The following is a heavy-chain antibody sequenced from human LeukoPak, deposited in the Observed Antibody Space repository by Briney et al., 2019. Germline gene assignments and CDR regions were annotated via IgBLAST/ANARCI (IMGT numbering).Heavy chain of an antibody. D-gene: IGHD4-17*01. CDR3: ARGREDYGDYVSKTGAFDI. CDR1: GYSISSGYY. J-gene: IGHJ3*02. CDR2: IYYSGST. Sequence: SETLSLTCAVSGYSISSGYYWGWIRQPPGKGLEWIGYIYYSGSTNYNPSLKSRVTISVDTSKNQFSLKLSSVTAADTAVYYCARGREDYGDYVSKTGAFDIWGQGTMVTVSS. V-gene: IGHV4-38-2*01.